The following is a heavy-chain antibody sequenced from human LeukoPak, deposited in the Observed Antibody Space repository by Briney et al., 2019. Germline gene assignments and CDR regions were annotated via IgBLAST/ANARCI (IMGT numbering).Heavy chain of an antibody. Sequence: GASVKVSCKASGYTFTDYYMHWVQQAPGKGLEWMGRVDPEDGETIYAEKFQGRVTITADTSTDTTYMELSSLRSEDTAVFYCARGPRGSLDYWGQGTLVTVSS. CDR2: VDPEDGET. D-gene: IGHD3-10*01. CDR3: ARGPRGSLDY. CDR1: GYTFTDYY. J-gene: IGHJ4*02. V-gene: IGHV1-69-2*01.